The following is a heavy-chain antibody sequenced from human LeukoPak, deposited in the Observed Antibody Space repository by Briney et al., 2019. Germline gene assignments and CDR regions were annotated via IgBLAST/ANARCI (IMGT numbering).Heavy chain of an antibody. CDR3: ARATPERWGLDY. V-gene: IGHV3-7*01. D-gene: IGHD3-16*01. CDR2: IKQDGSEK. Sequence: GGSLRLSCAASGFTFSDYYMSWIRQAPGKGLEWVANIKQDGSEKYYVDSVKGRFTISRDNAKNSLYLQMNSLRAEDTAVYYCARATPERWGLDYWGQGTLVTVSS. J-gene: IGHJ4*02. CDR1: GFTFSDYY.